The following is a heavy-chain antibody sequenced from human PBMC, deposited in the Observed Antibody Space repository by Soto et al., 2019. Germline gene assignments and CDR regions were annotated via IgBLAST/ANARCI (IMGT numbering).Heavy chain of an antibody. CDR1: GFTFDDYA. CDR2: ISWNSGSI. CDR3: AKDMGYDLRQLGYFHD. J-gene: IGHJ4*02. Sequence: GGSLILSCAASGFTFDDYAMHWVRQAPGKGLEWVSGISWNSGSIGYADSVKGRFTISRDNAKNSLYLQMNSLRSEDTALYYCAKDMGYDLRQLGYFHDSGQGTLVTVSS. D-gene: IGHD5-12*01. V-gene: IGHV3-9*01.